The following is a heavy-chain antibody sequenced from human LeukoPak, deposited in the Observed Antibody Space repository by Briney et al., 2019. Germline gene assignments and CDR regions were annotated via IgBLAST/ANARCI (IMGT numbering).Heavy chain of an antibody. J-gene: IGHJ4*02. D-gene: IGHD5-12*01. CDR2: ISSGGDYI. CDR1: RFIFSSYA. Sequence: PGGSLRLSCAGSRFIFSSYAMHWVRQAPGKGLEWVSSISSGGDYIYYADSVRGRFTVSRDNAKNSLYLQMNSLRAEDAAVYYCARDWGLHSAFDLEDYWGQGTLVTVSS. CDR3: ARDWGLHSAFDLEDY. V-gene: IGHV3-21*06.